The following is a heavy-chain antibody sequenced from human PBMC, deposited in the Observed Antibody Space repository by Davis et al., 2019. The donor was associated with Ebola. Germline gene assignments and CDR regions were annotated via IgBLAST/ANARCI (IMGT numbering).Heavy chain of an antibody. J-gene: IGHJ6*02. V-gene: IGHV3-33*01. CDR1: GFTFSSYG. D-gene: IGHD6-13*01. Sequence: GGSLRLSCAASGFTFSSYGMHWVRQAPGKGLEWVAVIWYDGSNTYYADSVKGRFTISRDNSKNTLYLQMNSLRAEDTAVYYCAREDIAAAGLLYYYYGMDVWGQGTTVTVSS. CDR2: IWYDGSNT. CDR3: AREDIAAAGLLYYYYGMDV.